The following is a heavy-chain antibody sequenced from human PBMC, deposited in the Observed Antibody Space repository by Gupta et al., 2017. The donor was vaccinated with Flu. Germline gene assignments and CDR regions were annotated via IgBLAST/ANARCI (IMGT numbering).Heavy chain of an antibody. Sequence: QVQLVQSAAEVKKPGASVRVSCKASGYTFTGYYIHWVRQAPGQGLEWMGWVTPQSGGTNYAHKFQGRVTLTRDTSVNTAFMDLYGLTSDDTAVYFCAKGEDLVIVPADADRWGQGTLVTVSS. J-gene: IGHJ5*02. CDR3: AKGEDLVIVPADADR. V-gene: IGHV1-2*07. CDR1: GYTFTGYY. CDR2: VTPQSGGT. D-gene: IGHD2-21*01.